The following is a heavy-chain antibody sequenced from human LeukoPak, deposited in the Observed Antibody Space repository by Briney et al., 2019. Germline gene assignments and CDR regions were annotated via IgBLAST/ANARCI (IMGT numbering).Heavy chain of an antibody. J-gene: IGHJ4*02. CDR1: GFTFSSYA. Sequence: GGSLRLSCAASGFTFSSYAMHWVRQAPGKGLEWVAVISYDGSNKYYADSVKGRFTISRDNSQNPPYLQMNRLRAEDPAVYYCARVQYYYDSSGYYYFDYWGQGTLVPVSS. D-gene: IGHD3-22*01. V-gene: IGHV3-30*14. CDR2: ISYDGSNK. CDR3: ARVQYYYDSSGYYYFDY.